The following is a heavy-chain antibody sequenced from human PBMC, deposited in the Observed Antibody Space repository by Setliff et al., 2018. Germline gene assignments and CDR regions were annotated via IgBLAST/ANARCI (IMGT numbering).Heavy chain of an antibody. D-gene: IGHD1-26*01. CDR1: GYTFTTHG. V-gene: IGHV1-3*01. J-gene: IGHJ4*02. CDR2: FNVGHGYT. Sequence: ASVKVSCKASGYTFTTHGLHWVRQAPGQRLEWMGWFNVGHGYTKYSQKFQGRVTMTSDTSASTAYMELSRLRSDDTAVYYCARALGATITHFDYWGQGTLVTVSS. CDR3: ARALGATITHFDY.